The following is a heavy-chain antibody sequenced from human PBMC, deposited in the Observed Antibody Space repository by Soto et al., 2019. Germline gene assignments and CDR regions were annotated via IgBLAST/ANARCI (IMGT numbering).Heavy chain of an antibody. V-gene: IGHV4-4*07. CDR1: GGSINSYW. CDR2: VYSSGTT. D-gene: IGHD2-2*01. CDR3: ARDIGSYAYAEGY. Sequence: PSETLSLTCSVSGGSINSYWLSWIRQPAGKGLEWIGRVYSSGTTDYNPSLNSRATMSVETSKNQFSLKLTSVTAADTAVYYCARDIGSYAYAEGYWGQGIQVTVYS. J-gene: IGHJ4*02.